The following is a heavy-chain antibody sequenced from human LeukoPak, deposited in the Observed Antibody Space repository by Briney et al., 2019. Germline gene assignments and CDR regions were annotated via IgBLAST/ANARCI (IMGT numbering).Heavy chain of an antibody. D-gene: IGHD1-26*01. J-gene: IGHJ4*02. CDR2: ISSSGSPI. CDR3: ARERTTGSYYVNY. Sequence: PGRSLRLSCAASGFTFSDYYMSWIRQAPGKGLEWVSYISSSGSPIYYADSVKGRFTVSRDNAKNSVFLQMNSLRAEDTAVYYCARERTTGSYYVNYWGQGTLVTVSS. V-gene: IGHV3-11*01. CDR1: GFTFSDYY.